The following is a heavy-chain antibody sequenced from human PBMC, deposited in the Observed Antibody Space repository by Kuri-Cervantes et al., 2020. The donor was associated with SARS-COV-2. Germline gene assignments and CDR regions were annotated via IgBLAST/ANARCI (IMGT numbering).Heavy chain of an antibody. D-gene: IGHD4-17*01. J-gene: IGHJ4*02. CDR1: GFTFSSYG. CDR2: ISYDGSNK. CDR3: ARDLYGVLYYFDY. Sequence: GESLRLSCAASGFTFSSYGMHWVRQAPGKGLEWVAVISYDGSNKYYADSVKGRFTISRDNSKNTLYLQMNSLRAEDTAVYYCARDLYGVLYYFDYWGQGNLVNGSS. V-gene: IGHV3-30*19.